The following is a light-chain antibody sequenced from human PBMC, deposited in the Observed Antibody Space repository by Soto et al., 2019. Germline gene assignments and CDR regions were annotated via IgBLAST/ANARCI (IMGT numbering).Light chain of an antibody. J-gene: IGLJ1*01. CDR2: DVS. Sequence: QSALTQPRSVSGSPGQSVTISCTGTSSDVGGYNYVSWYQQHPGKAPKLMIYDVSERPSGVPDRFSGSKSGNTASLTISGLPAEDEADYYCCSYAGCSRRVFGTGIKLTVL. V-gene: IGLV2-11*01. CDR1: SSDVGGYNY. CDR3: CSYAGCSRRV.